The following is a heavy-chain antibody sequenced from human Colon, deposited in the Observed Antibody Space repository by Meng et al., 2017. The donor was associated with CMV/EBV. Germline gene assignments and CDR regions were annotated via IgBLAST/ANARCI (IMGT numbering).Heavy chain of an antibody. CDR2: IYPQDGGT. CDR3: VRESWYFDF. J-gene: IGHJ4*02. V-gene: IGHV1-2*02. Sequence: QGQLGQSGTEVTKPVASVKVSCKASGYTLTADHLHWVRQAPGQGLELMRWIYPQDGGTYFAQKFQDRVALTRDTSITTAYMELSGLTSDDTAIYYCVRESWYFDFWGEGTLVTVSS. D-gene: IGHD6-13*01. CDR1: GYTLTADH.